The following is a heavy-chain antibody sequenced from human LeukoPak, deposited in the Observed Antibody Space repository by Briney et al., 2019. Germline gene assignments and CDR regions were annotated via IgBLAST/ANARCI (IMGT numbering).Heavy chain of an antibody. J-gene: IGHJ4*02. CDR2: IKQDGSEK. D-gene: IGHD4-23*01. CDR1: GFTFSSYW. Sequence: GGSLRLSCAASGFTFSSYWMSWVRQAPGKGLEWVANIKQDGSEKYYVDSVKGRFTISRDNAKNSLYLQMNSLRAEDTAVYYCARMADGDYGGSRMYYFDYWGQGTLVTVSS. CDR3: ARMADGDYGGSRMYYFDY. V-gene: IGHV3-7*01.